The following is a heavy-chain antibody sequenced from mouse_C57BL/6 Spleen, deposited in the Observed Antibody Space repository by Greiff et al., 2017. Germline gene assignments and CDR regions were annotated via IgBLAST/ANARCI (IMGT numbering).Heavy chain of an antibody. CDR1: GFTFSDYG. Sequence: EVQLVESGGGLVKPGGSLKLSCAASGFTFSDYGMHWVRQAPEKGLEWVAYISSGSSTIYYADTVKGRFTISRDNAKNTLFLQMTSLRSEDTAMYYCARKDYYDYDGGLDAMDYWGQGTSVTVSS. CDR3: ARKDYYDYDGGLDAMDY. CDR2: ISSGSSTI. D-gene: IGHD2-4*01. V-gene: IGHV5-17*01. J-gene: IGHJ4*01.